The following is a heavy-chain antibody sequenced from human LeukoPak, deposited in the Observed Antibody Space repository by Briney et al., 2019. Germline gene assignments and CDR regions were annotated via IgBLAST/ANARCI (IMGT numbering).Heavy chain of an antibody. CDR3: ARGYSSNWYGNWLDP. J-gene: IGHJ5*02. V-gene: IGHV1-8*01. D-gene: IGHD6-13*01. CDR1: GYSFITYD. CDR2: MNPNSGNT. Sequence: GASVKVSCKASGYSFITYDIHWVRQATGQGLEWMGWMNPNSGNTGYAQSFQGRVTMTRNTSINTAYMELNSLRSEDRAVYYCARGYSSNWYGNWLDPWGQGTLVTVSS.